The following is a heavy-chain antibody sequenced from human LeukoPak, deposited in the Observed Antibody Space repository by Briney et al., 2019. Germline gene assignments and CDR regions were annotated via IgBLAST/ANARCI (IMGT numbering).Heavy chain of an antibody. CDR2: IYYSGST. CDR3: ARADPDSSSTLEVFDY. CDR1: GGSISSYY. V-gene: IGHV4-59*01. D-gene: IGHD6-6*01. J-gene: IGHJ4*02. Sequence: SETLSLTCTVSGGSISSYYWSWIRQPPGKGLEWIGYIYYSGSTNYNPSLKSRVTISVDTSKKQFSLKLSSVTAADTAVYYCARADPDSSSTLEVFDYWGQGTLVTVSS.